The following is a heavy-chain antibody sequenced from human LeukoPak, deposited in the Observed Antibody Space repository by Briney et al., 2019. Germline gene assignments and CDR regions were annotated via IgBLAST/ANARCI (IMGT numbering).Heavy chain of an antibody. Sequence: GGSLRLSCAASGFTFTTYWMHWVRQAPGKGLVWASHINSDGSITSYADSVKGRFTISRDNAKNTLYLQMNSLRAEDTAVYYCARDAVDTANAVWGQGTTVTVSS. CDR1: GFTFTTYW. V-gene: IGHV3-74*01. CDR3: ARDAVDTANAV. CDR2: INSDGSIT. J-gene: IGHJ6*02. D-gene: IGHD5-18*01.